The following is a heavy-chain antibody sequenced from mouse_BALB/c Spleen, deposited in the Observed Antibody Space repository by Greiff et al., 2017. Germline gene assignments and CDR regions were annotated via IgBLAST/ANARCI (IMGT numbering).Heavy chain of an antibody. CDR3: TRDGIITTVDYYAMDY. CDR2: ISSGGSYT. CDR1: GFTFSSYT. Sequence: EVQVVESGGGLVKPGGSLKLSCAASGFTFSSYTMSWVRQTPEKRLEWVATISSGGSYTYYPDSVKGRFTISRDNAKNTLYLQMSSLKSEDTAMYYCTRDGIITTVDYYAMDYWGQGTSVTVSS. V-gene: IGHV5-6-4*01. J-gene: IGHJ4*01. D-gene: IGHD1-1*01.